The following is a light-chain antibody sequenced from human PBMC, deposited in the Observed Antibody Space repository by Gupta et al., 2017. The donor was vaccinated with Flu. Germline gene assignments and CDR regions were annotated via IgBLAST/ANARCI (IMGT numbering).Light chain of an antibody. CDR1: QSIDSN. V-gene: IGKV3-15*01. CDR3: QQYNNWPLS. CDR2: GAS. Sequence: EIVMTQSPAALSVSLGERATLSCRASQSIDSNLAWYQQKPGQAPRLLIYGASTRAAGIPARFSGSGSRTEFTLTISSLQSEDFAVYYCQQYNNWPLSFGGGTKVEIK. J-gene: IGKJ4*01.